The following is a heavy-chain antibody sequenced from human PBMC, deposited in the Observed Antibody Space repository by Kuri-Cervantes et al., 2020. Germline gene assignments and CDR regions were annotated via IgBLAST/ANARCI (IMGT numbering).Heavy chain of an antibody. V-gene: IGHV1-46*01. D-gene: IGHD5-18*01. CDR2: INPSDGST. CDR3: ARGPLGYSYVDY. CDR1: GYTFTSYY. Sequence: ASVKVSCKASGYTFTSYYMHWVRQAPGRGLEWMGIINPSDGSTTYAQKFQGRVTMTRDTFTSTVYMELSSLRSEDTAVYYCARGPLGYSYVDYWGQGTLVTVSS. J-gene: IGHJ4*02.